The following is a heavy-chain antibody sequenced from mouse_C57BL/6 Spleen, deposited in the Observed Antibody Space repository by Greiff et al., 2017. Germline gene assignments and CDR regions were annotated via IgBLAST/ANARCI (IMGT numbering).Heavy chain of an antibody. CDR2: IYPRSGNT. CDR1: GYTFTSYG. J-gene: IGHJ3*01. CDR3: ARSRDDYPWFAY. D-gene: IGHD2-4*01. V-gene: IGHV1-81*01. Sequence: QVHVKQSGAELARPGASVKLSCKASGYTFTSYGISWVKQRTGQGLEWIGEIYPRSGNTYYNEKFKGKATLTADKSSSTAYMELRSLTSEDSAVYFCARSRDDYPWFAYWGQGTLVTVSA.